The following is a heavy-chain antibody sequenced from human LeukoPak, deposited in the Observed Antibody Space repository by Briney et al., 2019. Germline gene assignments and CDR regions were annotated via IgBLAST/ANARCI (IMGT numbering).Heavy chain of an antibody. D-gene: IGHD3-9*01. J-gene: IGHJ4*02. CDR2: IYYSGST. Sequence: SETLSLTCTVSGGSISSYYWSWIRRPPGKGLEWIGYIYYSGSTNYNPSLKSRVTISVDTSKNRFSLKLSSVTAADTAVYYCARDRVYYDILTGPEDWGQGTLVTVSS. CDR3: ARDRVYYDILTGPED. CDR1: GGSISSYY. V-gene: IGHV4-59*01.